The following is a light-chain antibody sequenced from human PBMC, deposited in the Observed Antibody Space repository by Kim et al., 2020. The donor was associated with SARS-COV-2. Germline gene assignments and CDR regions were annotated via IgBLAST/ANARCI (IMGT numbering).Light chain of an antibody. Sequence: GQSVTISCTGASSAVGRYNRVSWYQQPPGTAPKLIIYEVNNRPSGVPDRFSGSKSGNTASLTISGLQAQDEADYYCSSYTDTNTLIFGGGTQLTVL. CDR3: SSYTDTNTLI. CDR1: SSAVGRYNR. J-gene: IGLJ2*01. V-gene: IGLV2-18*02. CDR2: EVN.